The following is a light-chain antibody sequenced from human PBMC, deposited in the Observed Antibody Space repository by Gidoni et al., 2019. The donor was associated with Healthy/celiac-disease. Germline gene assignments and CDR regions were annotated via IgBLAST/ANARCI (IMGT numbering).Light chain of an antibody. CDR1: ALPKQY. Sequence: SYELTQPPSVSVLPGQTARITCSGGALPKQYAYWYQQKPGQAPVLVIYKDSERPSGIPERFSGSSSETTVTLTISGVQAEDEADYYCQSADSSGTYEVFGGGTKLTVL. CDR2: KDS. CDR3: QSADSSGTYEV. V-gene: IGLV3-25*03. J-gene: IGLJ3*02.